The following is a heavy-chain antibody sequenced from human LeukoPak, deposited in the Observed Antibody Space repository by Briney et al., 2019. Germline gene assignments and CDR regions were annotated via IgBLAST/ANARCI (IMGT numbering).Heavy chain of an antibody. J-gene: IGHJ6*03. D-gene: IGHD6-13*01. CDR1: GGSISSYY. CDR3: ARGGGVAAAGTYYYYMDV. CDR2: IYYSGST. Sequence: SETLPLTCTVSGGSISSYYWSWIRQPPGKGLEWIGYIYYSGSTNYNPSLKSRVTISVDTSKNQFSLKLSSVTAADTAVYYCARGGGVAAAGTYYYYMDVWGKGTTVTVSS. V-gene: IGHV4-59*01.